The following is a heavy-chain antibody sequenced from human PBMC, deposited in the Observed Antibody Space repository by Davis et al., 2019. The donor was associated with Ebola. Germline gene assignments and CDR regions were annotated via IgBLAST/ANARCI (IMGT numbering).Heavy chain of an antibody. CDR3: ARDLREFIAEAGKGVGGMDV. J-gene: IGHJ6*02. CDR2: IIPIFVTA. CDR1: GGTFSSYA. V-gene: IGHV1-69*06. Sequence: SVKVSCKASGGTFSSYAISWVRQAPGQGLEWMGGIIPIFVTANYAQKFQGRVTITADKSTSTAYMELSSLRSEDTAVYYCARDLREFIAEAGKGVGGMDVWGQGTTVTVSS. D-gene: IGHD6-13*01.